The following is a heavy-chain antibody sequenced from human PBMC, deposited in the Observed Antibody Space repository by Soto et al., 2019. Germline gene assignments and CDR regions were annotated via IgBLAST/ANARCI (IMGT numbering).Heavy chain of an antibody. V-gene: IGHV3-30*18. CDR3: AKATYSGSYFSDY. CDR1: GFSFSSYG. J-gene: IGHJ4*02. D-gene: IGHD1-26*01. Sequence: QVQLVESGGGVVQPERSLRLSCAASGFSFSSYGLHWVRQAAGTGLEWVAAISYDGNNEYYADSVKGRFTISRDNSKNTLYLQMISLRAEDTAVYYCAKATYSGSYFSDYWGQGTLVTVSS. CDR2: ISYDGNNE.